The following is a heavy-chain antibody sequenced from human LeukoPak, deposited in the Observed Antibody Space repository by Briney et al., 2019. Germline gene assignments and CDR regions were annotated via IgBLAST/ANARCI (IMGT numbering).Heavy chain of an antibody. J-gene: IGHJ3*02. V-gene: IGHV3-33*01. CDR1: GFTFSSYG. D-gene: IGHD1-1*01. Sequence: PGRSLRLSCAASGFTFSSYGMHWVRQAPGKGLEWVAVIWYDGSNKYYADSVKGRFTISRDNSKDTLYLEMNSLRAEDTAVYYCARDPLHWNDGVDDSFDIWGQGTMVTVSS. CDR2: IWYDGSNK. CDR3: ARDPLHWNDGVDDSFDI.